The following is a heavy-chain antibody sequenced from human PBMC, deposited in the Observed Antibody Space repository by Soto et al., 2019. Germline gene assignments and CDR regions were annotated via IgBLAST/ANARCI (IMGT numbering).Heavy chain of an antibody. CDR3: VCKVCDY. J-gene: IGHJ4*02. V-gene: IGHV3-7*01. Sequence: PGGSLRLSCAASEFTLSSYWMYWVRQAPGKGLEWVANIKQDGSDKYYVDSVKGRFTISRDNAKNSLYLQMNSLRAEDTAVYYSVCKVCDYWGQGTLVTVSS. D-gene: IGHD3-16*01. CDR1: EFTLSSYW. CDR2: IKQDGSDK.